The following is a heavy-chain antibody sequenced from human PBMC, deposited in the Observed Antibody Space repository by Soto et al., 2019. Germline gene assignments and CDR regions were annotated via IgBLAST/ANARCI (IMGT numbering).Heavy chain of an antibody. CDR2: IYWDDEK. Sequence: QITLKESGPTLVKPTQTLTLTCTFSGFSLTTSGEAVGWIRQPPGTALEWLALIYWDDEKRSSPSLKSRLTITNDTSKNQVVLTMTNMDPVDTATYYCAHIPGSGQLLYSYYYYMDVWGKGTTVTVSS. V-gene: IGHV2-5*02. J-gene: IGHJ6*03. CDR3: AHIPGSGQLLYSYYYYMDV. CDR1: GFSLTTSGEA. D-gene: IGHD3-10*01.